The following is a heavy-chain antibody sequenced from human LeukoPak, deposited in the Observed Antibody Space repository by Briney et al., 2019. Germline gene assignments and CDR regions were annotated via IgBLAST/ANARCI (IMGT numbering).Heavy chain of an antibody. V-gene: IGHV4-59*08. D-gene: IGHD3-10*01. CDR1: GGSISAYD. Sequence: SETLSLTCSVSGGSISAYDWSWIRQPPGKGLEWIGNIYDSQISSYNPSLKSRVTISLDTSQNQLSLDLSSVTAADTAVYYCARHSLVFYGSGSYFLNSMDVWGQGTTVTVSS. CDR3: ARHSLVFYGSGSYFLNSMDV. J-gene: IGHJ6*02. CDR2: IYDSQIS.